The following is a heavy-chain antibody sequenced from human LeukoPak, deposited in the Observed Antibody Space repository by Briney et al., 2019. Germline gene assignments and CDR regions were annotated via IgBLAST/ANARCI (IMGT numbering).Heavy chain of an antibody. CDR1: GGSISSSSYY. V-gene: IGHV4-39*01. CDR2: IYYSGST. J-gene: IGHJ5*02. D-gene: IGHD5/OR15-5a*01. CDR3: ARKRGYSVYDYHNWFDP. Sequence: SETLSLTCTVSGGSISSSSYYWGWIRQAPGKGLEWIGSIYYSGSTYYNPSLKSRLTISEHTSKHQFSLKLSSVTAADTAVYYCARKRGYSVYDYHNWFDPWGQGTLVTVSS.